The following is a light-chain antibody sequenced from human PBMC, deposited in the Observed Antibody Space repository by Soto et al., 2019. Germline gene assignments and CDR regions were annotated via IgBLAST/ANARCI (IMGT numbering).Light chain of an antibody. J-gene: IGLJ1*01. V-gene: IGLV1-40*01. CDR3: QSYDSSLSCV. CDR1: RSNIGAGYD. Sequence: QSELTQPPSVSGAPGQRVTISCTGSRSNIGAGYDVHWYQQLPGTAPKLLIYGNSNRPSGVPDRFSGSKSGTSASLAITGLQAEDEADYYCQSYDSSLSCVFGTGTKLTVL. CDR2: GNS.